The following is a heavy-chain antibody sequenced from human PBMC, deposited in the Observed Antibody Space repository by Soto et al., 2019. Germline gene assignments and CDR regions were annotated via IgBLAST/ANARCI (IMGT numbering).Heavy chain of an antibody. CDR3: AKGLSRKWLVQPSFFDY. CDR2: ISGSGGST. CDR1: EFTISSYA. V-gene: IGHV3-23*01. D-gene: IGHD6-19*01. J-gene: IGHJ4*01. Sequence: SHRHPYAASEFTISSYAMSRIRQTPGKGLEWVSAISGSGGSTYYADSVKGRFTISRDNSKNTLYLQMNSLRAEDTAVYYCAKGLSRKWLVQPSFFDYWGLGTLVTVSS.